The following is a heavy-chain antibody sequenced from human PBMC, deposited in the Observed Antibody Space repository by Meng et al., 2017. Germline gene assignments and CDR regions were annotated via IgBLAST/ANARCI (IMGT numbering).Heavy chain of an antibody. CDR1: GFSVATYW. CDR2: IKTGGREK. D-gene: IGHD1-1*01. V-gene: IGHV3-7*01. CDR3: ARDNFGASARFDY. J-gene: IGHJ4*02. Sequence: GESLKISCSASGFSVATYWMGWVRQAPGKGLEWVSYIKTGGREKNYGDSVKGRFNISRDNDKNSLYLQLDSLRVEDTAVYFCARDNFGASARFDYWGQGTLVTVSS.